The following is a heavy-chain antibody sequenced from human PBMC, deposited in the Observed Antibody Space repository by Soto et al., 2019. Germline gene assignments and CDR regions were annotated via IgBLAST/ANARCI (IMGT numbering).Heavy chain of an antibody. Sequence: ASVKVSCKVSGYTLTELSMHWVRQAPGKGLEWMGGFDPEDGETIYAQKFQGRVTMTEDTSTDTAYMELSSLRSEDTAVYYCATDGITMVRGVIIALTGGMDVWGQGTTVTVSS. D-gene: IGHD3-10*01. J-gene: IGHJ6*02. CDR3: ATDGITMVRGVIIALTGGMDV. CDR1: GYTLTELS. CDR2: FDPEDGET. V-gene: IGHV1-24*01.